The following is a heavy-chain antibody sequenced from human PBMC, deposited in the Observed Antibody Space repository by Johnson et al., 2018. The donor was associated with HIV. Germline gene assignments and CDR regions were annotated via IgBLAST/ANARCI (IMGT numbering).Heavy chain of an antibody. J-gene: IGHJ3*02. D-gene: IGHD3-10*01. CDR2: ISYDGNNK. V-gene: IGHV3-30*18. CDR3: AKVALSGGSGRGDAFDI. Sequence: QVQLVESGGGVVQPGRSLRLSCVASGFTFSSYGMHWVRQAPGKGLEWVAVISYDGNNKYYADSVKGRVTISRDNSKNTLYLQMNSLRAEDTAVYYCAKVALSGGSGRGDAFDIWGQGTMVTVSS. CDR1: GFTFSSYG.